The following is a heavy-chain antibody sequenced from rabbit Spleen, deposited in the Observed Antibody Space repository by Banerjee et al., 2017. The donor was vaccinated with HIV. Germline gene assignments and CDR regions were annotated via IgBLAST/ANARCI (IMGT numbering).Heavy chain of an antibody. CDR3: ARDTASSFSSYGMAL. D-gene: IGHD8-1*01. CDR2: IDSGSSGFT. Sequence: QSLEESGGGLVKPGGSLTLTCTASGFSFGSNDYMCWVRQAPGKGLEWIVCIDSGSSGFTYFASWAKGRFTISKTSSTTVTLQMTSLTAADTATYFCARDTASSFSSYGMALWGPGTLVTVS. J-gene: IGHJ6*01. CDR1: GFSFGSNDY. V-gene: IGHV1S40*01.